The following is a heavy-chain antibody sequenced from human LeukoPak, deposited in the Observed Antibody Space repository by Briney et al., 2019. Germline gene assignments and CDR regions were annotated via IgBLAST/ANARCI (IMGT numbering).Heavy chain of an antibody. D-gene: IGHD3-22*01. Sequence: SETLSLTCTVSGGSISSGGYYWSWIRQHPGKGLEWIGYIYYSGSTYYNPSLKSRVTISVDTSKNQFSLKLSSVTAADTAVYYCARERGNVSSGYYHDAFDIWGQGTMVTVSS. CDR1: GGSISSGGYY. J-gene: IGHJ3*02. CDR3: ARERGNVSSGYYHDAFDI. CDR2: IYYSGST. V-gene: IGHV4-31*03.